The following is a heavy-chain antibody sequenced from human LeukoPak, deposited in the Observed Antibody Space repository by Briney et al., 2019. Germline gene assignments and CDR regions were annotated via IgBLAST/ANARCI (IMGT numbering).Heavy chain of an antibody. CDR1: GFTFSSYA. D-gene: IGHD3-22*01. V-gene: IGHV3-23*01. Sequence: GGSLRLSCAASGFTFSSYAMSWVRQAPGKGLEWVSAISGSGGSTYYADSVKGRFTNSRDNSKNTLYLQMNSLRAEDTAVYYCAKGMIVVVMDYMDVWGKGTTVTVSS. J-gene: IGHJ6*03. CDR2: ISGSGGST. CDR3: AKGMIVVVMDYMDV.